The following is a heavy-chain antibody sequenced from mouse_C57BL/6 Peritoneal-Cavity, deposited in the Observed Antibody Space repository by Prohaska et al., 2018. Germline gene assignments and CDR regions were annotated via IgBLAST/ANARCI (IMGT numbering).Heavy chain of an antibody. Sequence: QVQLQQPGAELVKPGASVKLSCTSSGYTFTSYWMHWVKHRPGRGIEWIGRIDPNSGGTKYNEKFKSKATLTVDKPSSTAYMQLSSLTSEDSAVYYCARSGAMDYWGQGTSVTVSS. CDR1: GYTFTSYW. CDR2: IDPNSGGT. V-gene: IGHV1-72*01. CDR3: ARSGAMDY. D-gene: IGHD3-1*01. J-gene: IGHJ4*01.